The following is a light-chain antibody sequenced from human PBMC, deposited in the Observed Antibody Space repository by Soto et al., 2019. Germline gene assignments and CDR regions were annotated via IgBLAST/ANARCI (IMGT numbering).Light chain of an antibody. Sequence: DIQMTQSPSTLSASVGDRVTITCRASQSISSWLVWYQQKPGKAPKLLIYKASTLESGVPSRFSGSGSGTEFTLTIHSLQPDDFATYYCQQYNSYSWTFGQGTKVEI. V-gene: IGKV1-5*03. CDR3: QQYNSYSWT. J-gene: IGKJ1*01. CDR1: QSISSW. CDR2: KAS.